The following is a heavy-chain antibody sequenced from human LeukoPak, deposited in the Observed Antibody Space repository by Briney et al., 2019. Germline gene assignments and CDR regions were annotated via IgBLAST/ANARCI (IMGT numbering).Heavy chain of an antibody. D-gene: IGHD6-13*01. J-gene: IGHJ4*02. Sequence: SETLSLTCAVHGGSFSGYYWSWIRQPPGKGLEWIGEINHSGSTNYNPSLKSRVTISVDTSKNQFSLKLSSVTAADTAVYYCAGGGYSSSWSLGYYFDYWGQGTLVTVSS. CDR2: INHSGST. CDR1: GGSFSGYY. CDR3: AGGGYSSSWSLGYYFDY. V-gene: IGHV4-34*01.